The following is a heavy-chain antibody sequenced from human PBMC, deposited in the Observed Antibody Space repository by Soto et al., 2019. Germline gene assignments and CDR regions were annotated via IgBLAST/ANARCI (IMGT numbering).Heavy chain of an antibody. CDR1: GYTFTGYY. Sequence: ASVKVSCKASGYTFTGYYMHWVRQAPGQGLEWMGWINPNSGGTNYAQKFQGWVTMTGDTSISTAYMELSRLRSDDTAVYYCARGGSYYYDSSGYYYAFDIWGQGTMVTVSS. CDR2: INPNSGGT. V-gene: IGHV1-2*04. CDR3: ARGGSYYYDSSGYYYAFDI. J-gene: IGHJ3*02. D-gene: IGHD3-22*01.